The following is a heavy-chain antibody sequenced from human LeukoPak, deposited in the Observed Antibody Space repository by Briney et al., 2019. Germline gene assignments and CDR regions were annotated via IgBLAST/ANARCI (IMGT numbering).Heavy chain of an antibody. Sequence: GAPVKACSSASGYTFTSYGISRVRQAPGQGLEWMGWISACNGNTNYAQKLQGRVTITTDTSTSTAYMELRSLRSDDTAVYYCARGLSYYYDSSGYHHFDYWGQGTLVTVSS. CDR3: ARGLSYYYDSSGYHHFDY. J-gene: IGHJ4*02. V-gene: IGHV1-18*01. CDR2: ISACNGNT. D-gene: IGHD3-22*01. CDR1: GYTFTSYG.